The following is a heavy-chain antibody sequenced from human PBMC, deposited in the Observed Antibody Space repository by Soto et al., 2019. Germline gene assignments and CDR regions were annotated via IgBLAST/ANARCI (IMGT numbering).Heavy chain of an antibody. V-gene: IGHV1-46*01. Sequence: QVQLMQSGAEVKKPGASVKVSCKASGDTFTDYYIHWVRQAPGQGLEWMGTVNPSGGHTTYAQHFLGRVTMTRDTATSTIYMELTSLTSDDTDIYCCARGGHVVVVTAALDYWGQGTLVTVSS. CDR1: GDTFTDYY. J-gene: IGHJ4*02. D-gene: IGHD2-21*02. CDR2: VNPSGGHT. CDR3: ARGGHVVVVTAALDY.